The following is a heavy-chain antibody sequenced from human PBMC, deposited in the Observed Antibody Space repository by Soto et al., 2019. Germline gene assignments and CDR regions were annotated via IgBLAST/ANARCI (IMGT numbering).Heavy chain of an antibody. Sequence: SETLCLTCTVSGDSISRGGDYWSWIGPHPGKGLEWIGYSYYTGNTYSNPTLKSRVTISVDTSKNQFSLKLTSVTAAATAVYYCARGGGRVGAMNFQGLDVWGQGTTVTVSS. CDR3: ARGGGRVGAMNFQGLDV. CDR1: GDSISRGGDY. V-gene: IGHV4-31*03. J-gene: IGHJ6*02. D-gene: IGHD1-26*01. CDR2: SYYTGNT.